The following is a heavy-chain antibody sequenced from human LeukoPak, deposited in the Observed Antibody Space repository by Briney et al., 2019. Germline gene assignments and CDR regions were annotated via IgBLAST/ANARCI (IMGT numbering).Heavy chain of an antibody. J-gene: IGHJ5*02. D-gene: IGHD4-17*01. Sequence: KTGGSLRLSCAASGFTFSSYSMNWVRQAPGKGLEWVSSISSSSSYIYYADSVKGRFTISRDNAKNSLYLQMNSLRAEDMAVYYCASETVTMNSNWFDPWGQGTLVTVSS. CDR3: ASETVTMNSNWFDP. V-gene: IGHV3-21*01. CDR2: ISSSSSYI. CDR1: GFTFSSYS.